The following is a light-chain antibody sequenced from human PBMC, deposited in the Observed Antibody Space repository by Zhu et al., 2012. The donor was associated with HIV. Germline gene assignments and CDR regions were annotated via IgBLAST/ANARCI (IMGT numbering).Light chain of an antibody. CDR2: GAS. CDR3: QHLTLYPT. Sequence: DIQMTQSPSSPSASVGDRVTITCRASQGISNHLAWYHQKPGKAPKLLIYGASVLQSGVPSRFSGSGSGTEFTLTISSLQPEDFATYFCQHLTLYPTFGGGSKVEIK. V-gene: IGKV1-9*01. CDR1: QGISNH. J-gene: IGKJ4*01.